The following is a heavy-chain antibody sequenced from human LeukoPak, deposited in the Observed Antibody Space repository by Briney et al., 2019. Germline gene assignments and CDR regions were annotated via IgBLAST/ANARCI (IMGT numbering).Heavy chain of an antibody. D-gene: IGHD6-19*01. CDR2: ISAYSGDT. Sequence: ASVKVSCKASGYTFTSYAITWVRQAPGQGLELMGWISAYSGDTNYAQKFQGRVTMTTDTSTSTAYMELRSLRSDDTAVYFCARWGIAVAADYWGQGTLVTVSS. CDR3: ARWGIAVAADY. J-gene: IGHJ4*02. V-gene: IGHV1-18*01. CDR1: GYTFTSYA.